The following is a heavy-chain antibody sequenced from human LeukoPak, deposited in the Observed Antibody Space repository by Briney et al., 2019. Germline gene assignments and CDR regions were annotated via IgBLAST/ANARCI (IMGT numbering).Heavy chain of an antibody. CDR2: IYYSGST. V-gene: IGHV4-39*07. D-gene: IGHD3-10*01. J-gene: IGHJ5*02. CDR1: GGSISSSSYY. CDR3: ARDPYYYGSGSLT. Sequence: SETLSLTCTVSGGSISSSSYYWGWIRQPPGKGLEWIGSIYYSGSTYYNPSLKSRVTISVDTSKNQFSLKLSSVTAADTAVYYCARDPYYYGSGSLTWGQGTLVTVSS.